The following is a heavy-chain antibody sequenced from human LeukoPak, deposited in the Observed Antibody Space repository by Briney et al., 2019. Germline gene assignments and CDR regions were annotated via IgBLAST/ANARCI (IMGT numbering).Heavy chain of an antibody. J-gene: IGHJ4*02. Sequence: SETLSLTCTVSGGSISSYYWSWIRQPPGKGLEWIGYIYYSGSTNYNPSLKSRVTISVDTSKNQFSLKLSSVTAADTAVYHCARITSATGDFDYWGQGTLVTVSS. CDR1: GGSISSYY. D-gene: IGHD6-13*01. V-gene: IGHV4-59*01. CDR2: IYYSGST. CDR3: ARITSATGDFDY.